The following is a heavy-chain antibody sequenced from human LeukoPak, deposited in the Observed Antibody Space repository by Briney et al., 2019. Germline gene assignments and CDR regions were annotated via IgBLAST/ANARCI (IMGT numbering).Heavy chain of an antibody. CDR1: GFTFSSYE. D-gene: IGHD6-19*01. V-gene: IGHV3-48*03. CDR3: ARDLDQWLVPFDY. J-gene: IGHJ4*02. CDR2: ISSSGSTI. Sequence: GGSLRLSCAASGFTFSSYEMNWVRQAPGKGLEWVSYISSSGSTIYYADSVKGRFTISRDNAKNSLYLQMNSLRAEDTAVYYCARDLDQWLVPFDYWGQGTLVTVSS.